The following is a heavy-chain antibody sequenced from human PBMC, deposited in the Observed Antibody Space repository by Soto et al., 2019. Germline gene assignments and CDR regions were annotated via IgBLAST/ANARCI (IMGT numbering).Heavy chain of an antibody. J-gene: IGHJ6*02. CDR3: TRVGATSYDYYFAMDV. Sequence: GGSLRRSCAASGFTFSSYPMRWVRQAPGKGLEWVSSITSGTSYIYYADSVKGRFTISRDNAKNSLFLHMTSLRAEDTGVYYCTRVGATSYDYYFAMDVWGQGTTVTVSS. V-gene: IGHV3-21*06. D-gene: IGHD1-26*01. CDR1: GFTFSSYP. CDR2: ITSGTSYI.